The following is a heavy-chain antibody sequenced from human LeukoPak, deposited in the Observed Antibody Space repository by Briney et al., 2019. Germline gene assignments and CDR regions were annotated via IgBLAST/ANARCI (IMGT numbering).Heavy chain of an antibody. CDR3: AKDRSDSSGYPLDY. CDR1: GFTFSSYG. J-gene: IGHJ4*02. D-gene: IGHD3-22*01. V-gene: IGHV3-33*06. CDR2: IWYDGSNK. Sequence: GGSLRLSCPASGFTFSSYGMHWVRQAPGKGLEWVAVIWYDGSNKYYADSLKGRFTISRDNSKNTMYLQMNSLRAEDTAVYYCAKDRSDSSGYPLDYWGQGTLVTVSS.